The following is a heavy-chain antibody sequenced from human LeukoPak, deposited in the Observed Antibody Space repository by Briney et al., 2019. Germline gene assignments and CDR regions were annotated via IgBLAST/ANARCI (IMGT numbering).Heavy chain of an antibody. Sequence: ASVKVSCKASGYTFTGYYMHWVRQAPGQGLEWMGRINPNSGGTNYAQKFQGRVTMTRDTSISTAYMELSRLRSDDTAVYYCAVDSNGYYGEFDYWGQGTLVTVSS. CDR1: GYTFTGYY. V-gene: IGHV1-2*06. J-gene: IGHJ4*02. CDR3: AVDSNGYYGEFDY. CDR2: INPNSGGT. D-gene: IGHD3-22*01.